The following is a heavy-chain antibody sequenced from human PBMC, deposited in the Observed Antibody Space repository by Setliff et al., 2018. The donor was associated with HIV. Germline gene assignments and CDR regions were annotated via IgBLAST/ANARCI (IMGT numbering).Heavy chain of an antibody. D-gene: IGHD2-2*01. CDR2: ISDNNGNR. Sequence: ASVKVSCKASGYTFSRFGITWVRQAPGQGLEWMGWISDNNGNRDYALNFQGRGTLTTDTCASTVYMELRSLRSDDTAVYYCARGGGLKPFGYQLDYWGQGTLVTVSS. J-gene: IGHJ4*02. CDR3: ARGGGLKPFGYQLDY. CDR1: GYTFSRFG. V-gene: IGHV1-18*01.